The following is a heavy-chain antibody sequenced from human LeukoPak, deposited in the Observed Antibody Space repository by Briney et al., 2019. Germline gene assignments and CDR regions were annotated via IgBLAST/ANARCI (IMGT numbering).Heavy chain of an antibody. CDR2: INGSGGST. D-gene: IGHD3-10*01. J-gene: IGHJ5*02. V-gene: IGHV3-23*01. Sequence: QPGGSLRLSCAASGFTFSSYSMSWVRQAPGKGLEWVSNINGSGGSTYYADSVKGRFTISRDNSKNTLYLQMNSLRAEETAVYYCAKDLGGYGSGSPDWLDPWGQGTLVTVSS. CDR3: AKDLGGYGSGSPDWLDP. CDR1: GFTFSSYS.